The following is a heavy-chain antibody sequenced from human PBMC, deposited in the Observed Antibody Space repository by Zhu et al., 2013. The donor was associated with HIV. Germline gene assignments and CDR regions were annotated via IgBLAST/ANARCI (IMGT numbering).Heavy chain of an antibody. J-gene: IGHJ3*02. CDR2: IIPILGIA. CDR3: ARDPFKPAAADRDAFDI. D-gene: IGHD6-13*01. V-gene: IGHV1-69*08. CDR1: GGTFSSYT. Sequence: QVQLVQSGAEVKKPGSSVKVSCKASGGTFSSYTISWVRQAPGQGLEWMGRIIPILGIANYAQKLQGRVTMTTDTSTSTAYMELRSLRSDDTAVYYCARDPFKPAAADRDAFDIWGQGTMVTVSS.